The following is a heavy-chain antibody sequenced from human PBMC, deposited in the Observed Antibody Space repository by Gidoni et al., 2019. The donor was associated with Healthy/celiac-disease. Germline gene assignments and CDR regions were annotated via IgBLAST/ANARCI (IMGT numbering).Heavy chain of an antibody. D-gene: IGHD2-2*02. J-gene: IGHJ6*02. CDR1: GFPFSRYA. CDR3: AKDLPIVLVPAAIRYYYGMDV. Sequence: EVQLLESGGGLVQPGGSLRLSCAASGFPFSRYAMSSVRQAPGKGLEWVSAISGSGGSTYYADSVKGRFTISRDNSKNTLYLQMNSLRAEDTAVYYCAKDLPIVLVPAAIRYYYGMDVWGQGTTVTVSS. CDR2: ISGSGGST. V-gene: IGHV3-23*01.